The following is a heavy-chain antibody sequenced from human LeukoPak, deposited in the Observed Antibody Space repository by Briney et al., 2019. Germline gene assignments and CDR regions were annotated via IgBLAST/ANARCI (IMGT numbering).Heavy chain of an antibody. CDR2: IYYSGST. J-gene: IGHJ3*02. V-gene: IGHV4-59*08. CDR3: ARAQWELHAFDI. Sequence: ASETLSLTCTVSGGSISSYYWSWIRQPPGKGLEWIGYIYYSGSTYYNPSLKSRVTISVDTSKNQFSLKLSSVTAADTAVYYCARAQWELHAFDIWGQGTMVTVSS. D-gene: IGHD1-26*01. CDR1: GGSISSYY.